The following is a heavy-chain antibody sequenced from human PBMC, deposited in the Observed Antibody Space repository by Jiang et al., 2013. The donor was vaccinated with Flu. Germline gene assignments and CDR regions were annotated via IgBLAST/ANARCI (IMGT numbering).Heavy chain of an antibody. CDR3: ARDLGYSGFYYYYGMDV. V-gene: IGHV4-30-4*01. CDR2: IYYSGST. J-gene: IGHJ6*02. Sequence: GSGLVKPSQTLSLTCTVSGGSISSGDYYWSWIRQPPGKGLEWIGYIYYSGSTYYNPSLKSRVTISVDTSKNQFSLKLSSVTAADTAVYYCARDLGYSGFYYYYGMDVWGQGTTVTVSS. CDR1: GGSISSGDYY. D-gene: IGHD5-12*01.